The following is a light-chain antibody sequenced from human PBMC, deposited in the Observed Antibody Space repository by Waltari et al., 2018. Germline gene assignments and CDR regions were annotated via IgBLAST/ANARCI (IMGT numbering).Light chain of an antibody. CDR1: SSDVGNYKR. Sequence: QSALTQPASVSGSPGQSITISCTGSSSDVGNYKRVSWYQQHPGKAPKLMIYAVSKRPSGVSDRFSGSKSGDMASLTISGLQPEDEADYFCCSYAGSSKGVFGGGTKVTVL. CDR2: AVS. V-gene: IGLV2-23*02. CDR3: CSYAGSSKGV. J-gene: IGLJ2*01.